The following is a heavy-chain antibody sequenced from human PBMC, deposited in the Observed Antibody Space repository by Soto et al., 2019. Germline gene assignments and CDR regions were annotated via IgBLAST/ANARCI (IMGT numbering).Heavy chain of an antibody. J-gene: IGHJ4*02. Sequence: QVQLQESGPGLVKPSETLSLTCTVSGGSISSYYWSWIRQPPGKGLEWIGYIYYSGSTNYNPSLKSRVTISVDTSKNQFSLKLSSVTAADTAVYYCARVRIVGAPTFDYWGQGTLVTVSS. CDR3: ARVRIVGAPTFDY. CDR1: GGSISSYY. D-gene: IGHD1-26*01. CDR2: IYYSGST. V-gene: IGHV4-59*01.